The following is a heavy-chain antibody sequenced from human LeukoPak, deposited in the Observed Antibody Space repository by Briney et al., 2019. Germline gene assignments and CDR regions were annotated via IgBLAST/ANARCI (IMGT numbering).Heavy chain of an antibody. CDR3: ARVRHCSGGSCYQDFDY. Sequence: PSETQSLTCTVSGGSFSSGSYYWSWIRQPPGKGLEWIGYIYYSGSTNYNPSLKSRVTISVDTSKNQFSLKLSSVTAADTAVYYCARVRHCSGGSCYQDFDYWGQGTLVTVSS. V-gene: IGHV4-61*01. J-gene: IGHJ4*02. CDR1: GGSFSSGSYY. D-gene: IGHD2-15*01. CDR2: IYYSGST.